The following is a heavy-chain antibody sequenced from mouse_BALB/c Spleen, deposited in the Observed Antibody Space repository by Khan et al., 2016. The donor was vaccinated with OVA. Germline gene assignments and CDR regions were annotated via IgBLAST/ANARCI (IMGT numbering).Heavy chain of an antibody. CDR1: GYTFTNFW. V-gene: IGHV1-63*01. Sequence: QVQLQQPGPELVRPGTSVKISCKASGYTFTNFWLGWVMQRPGHGLDWIGDIHPGGGFTNYNEKFKGKATLTADTSSTSAYMQFSSLTSEDSAVYFCARWATWFFDVWGAGTTVTVSS. CDR2: IHPGGGFT. J-gene: IGHJ1*01. CDR3: ARWATWFFDV. D-gene: IGHD3-1*01.